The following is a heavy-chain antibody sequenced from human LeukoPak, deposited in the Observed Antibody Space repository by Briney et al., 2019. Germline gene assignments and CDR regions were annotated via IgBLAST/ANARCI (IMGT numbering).Heavy chain of an antibody. J-gene: IGHJ4*02. CDR1: GFSFGSYW. V-gene: IGHV3-7*01. CDR3: ARELEDAIDGYYFDY. CDR2: IKQDGSEK. Sequence: GGSLRLSCAASGFSFGSYWMDWVRQAPGKGLEWVANIKQDGSEKYYVDSVKGRFTISRDNAKNSLYLQINSVRAEDTAVYYCARELEDAIDGYYFDYWGQGTLVTVSS. D-gene: IGHD2-2*01.